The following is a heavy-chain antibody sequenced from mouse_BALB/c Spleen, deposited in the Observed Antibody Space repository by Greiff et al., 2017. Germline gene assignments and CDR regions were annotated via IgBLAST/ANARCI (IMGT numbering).Heavy chain of an antibody. CDR3: ARNGYYDYDGAMDY. CDR1: GFSLTSYG. Sequence: QVQLKESGPGLVQPSQSLSITCTVSGFSLTSYGVHWVRQSPGKGLEWLGVIWSGGSTDYNAAFISRLSISKDNSKSQVFFKMNSLQANDTAIYYCARNGYYDYDGAMDYWGQGTSVTVSS. CDR2: IWSGGST. J-gene: IGHJ4*01. D-gene: IGHD2-4*01. V-gene: IGHV2-2*02.